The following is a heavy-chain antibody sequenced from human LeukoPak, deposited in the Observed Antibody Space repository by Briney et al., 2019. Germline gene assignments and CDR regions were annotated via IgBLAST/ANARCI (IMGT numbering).Heavy chain of an antibody. J-gene: IGHJ5*02. D-gene: IGHD1-7*01. CDR3: ARDSVTFNWNYLVAWFDP. CDR2: ISYDGSNK. CDR1: GFTFSSYA. V-gene: IGHV3-30-3*01. Sequence: GGSLRLSCAASGFTFSSYAMSWVRQAPGKGLEWVAVISYDGSNKYYADSVKGRFTISRDNSKNTLYLQMNSLRAEDTAVYYCARDSVTFNWNYLVAWFDPRGQGTLVTVSS.